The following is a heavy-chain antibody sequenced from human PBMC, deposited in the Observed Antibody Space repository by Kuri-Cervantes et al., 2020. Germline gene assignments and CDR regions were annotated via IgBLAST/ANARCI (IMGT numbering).Heavy chain of an antibody. CDR2: IYYSGST. CDR1: GGFISSGGYY. Sequence: LRLSCTVSGGFISSGGYYWSWIRQHPGKGLEWIGYIYYSGSTYYNPSLKSRVTISVDTSKNQFSLKLSSVTAADTAVYYCARDVGGEDYFDYWGQGTLVTVSS. CDR3: ARDVGGEDYFDY. D-gene: IGHD3-16*01. V-gene: IGHV4-31*03. J-gene: IGHJ4*02.